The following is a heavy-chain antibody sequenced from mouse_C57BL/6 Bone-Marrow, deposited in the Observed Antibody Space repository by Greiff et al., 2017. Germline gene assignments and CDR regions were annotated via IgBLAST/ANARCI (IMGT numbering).Heavy chain of an antibody. CDR2: ISSGGSYT. J-gene: IGHJ2*01. V-gene: IGHV5-6*01. D-gene: IGHD2-10*02. CDR3: ARYGVDY. Sequence: EVKLMESGGDLVKPGGSLKLSCAASGFTFSSYGMSWVRQTPDKRLEWVATISSGGSYTYYPDSVKGRFTISRYNAKNTLYLQMSSLKSEDTAMYYCARYGVDYWGQGTTLTVSS. CDR1: GFTFSSYG.